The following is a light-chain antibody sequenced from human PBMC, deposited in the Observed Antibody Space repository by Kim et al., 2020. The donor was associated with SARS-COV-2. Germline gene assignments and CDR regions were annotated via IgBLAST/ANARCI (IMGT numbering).Light chain of an antibody. J-gene: IGLJ3*02. Sequence: SYELTQPPSVSVAPGKTVRITCGGNNIGSKSVHWYQQKPGQAPVLVIYYDSDRPSGIPERFSGSNSGNTATLTISRVEAGDEADYYCQVWDRSSVQGVFGGGTQLTVL. V-gene: IGLV3-21*04. CDR2: YDS. CDR3: QVWDRSSVQGV. CDR1: NIGSKS.